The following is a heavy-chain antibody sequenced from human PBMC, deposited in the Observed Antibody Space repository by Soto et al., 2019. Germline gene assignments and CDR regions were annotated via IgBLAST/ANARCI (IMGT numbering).Heavy chain of an antibody. CDR1: GFTLISYV. V-gene: IGHV3-30-3*01. D-gene: IGHD6-19*01. CDR3: ARDRQQWLEPAGGALPF. Sequence: GVSLRLSCSASGFTLISYVIHCVRQAPGKGLEWVARISYAGNDNYYADSVKGRFTISRDNSKKTLYLQMTSLRADDTAVYYCARDRQQWLEPAGGALPFWGQGTMVTVSS. J-gene: IGHJ3*01. CDR2: ISYAGNDN.